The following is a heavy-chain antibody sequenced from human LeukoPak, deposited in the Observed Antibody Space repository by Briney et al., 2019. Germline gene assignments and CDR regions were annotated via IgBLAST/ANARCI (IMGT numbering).Heavy chain of an antibody. J-gene: IGHJ4*02. CDR2: IWYDGSDK. CDR3: ARVRNYYGSGNFDY. V-gene: IGHV3-33*01. CDR1: GFTFSSYG. Sequence: LSGGSRRLSCAASGFTFSSYGMHWVRQAPGKWLEWVTAIWYDGSDKYYADSVKGRFTISRDKAENTPHLTMKSLRAEYKALYCCARVRNYYGSGNFDYWGQGPLVPVSS. D-gene: IGHD3-10*01.